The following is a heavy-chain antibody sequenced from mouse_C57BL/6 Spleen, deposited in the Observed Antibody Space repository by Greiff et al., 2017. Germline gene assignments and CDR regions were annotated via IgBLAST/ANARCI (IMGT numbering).Heavy chain of an antibody. V-gene: IGHV1-80*01. CDR1: GYAFSSYW. CDR3: AREGYYGSSYFDY. J-gene: IGHJ2*01. Sequence: QVQLQQSGAELVKPGASVKISCKASGYAFSSYWMNWVKQRPGKGLEWIGQIYPGAGDTNYNGKFKGKATLTADKSSSPAYRQLSSLTSEDSAVYFCAREGYYGSSYFDYWGQGTTLTVSS. CDR2: IYPGAGDT. D-gene: IGHD1-1*01.